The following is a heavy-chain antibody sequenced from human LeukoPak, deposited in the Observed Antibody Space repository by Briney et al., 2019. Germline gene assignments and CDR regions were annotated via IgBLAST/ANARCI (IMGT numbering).Heavy chain of an antibody. CDR1: GYTFTSYG. CDR2: ISAYNGNT. D-gene: IGHD3-9*01. J-gene: IGHJ4*02. Sequence: GASVKLSCKASGYTFTSYGISWARQAPGQGLEWMGWISAYNGNTNYAQKLQGRVTMTTDTSTSTAYMELRSLRSDDTAVYYCARTTPGYYDILTGYYKRGYFDYWGQGTLVTVSS. CDR3: ARTTPGYYDILTGYYKRGYFDY. V-gene: IGHV1-18*01.